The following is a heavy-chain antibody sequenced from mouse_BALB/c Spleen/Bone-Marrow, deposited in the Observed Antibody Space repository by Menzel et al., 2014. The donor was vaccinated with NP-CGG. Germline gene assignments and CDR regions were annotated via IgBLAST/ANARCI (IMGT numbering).Heavy chain of an antibody. Sequence: EVQLVESGGGLVQPGGSLKLSCAASGFTFSSYTMSWVRQTPEKRLEWVAYISNGGGSTYYPDTVKGRFTISRDNAKNSLYLQMSSLKSEDTAMYYCARHEERGFAYWGQGTLVTVSA. V-gene: IGHV5-12-2*01. CDR1: GFTFSSYT. CDR2: ISNGGGST. CDR3: ARHEERGFAY. J-gene: IGHJ3*01.